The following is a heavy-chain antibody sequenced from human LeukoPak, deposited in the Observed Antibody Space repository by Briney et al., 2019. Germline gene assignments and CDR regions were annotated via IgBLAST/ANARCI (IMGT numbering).Heavy chain of an antibody. CDR1: GFTVSSNY. CDR2: IYSGGST. J-gene: IGHJ5*02. D-gene: IGHD1-26*01. CDR3: ATALVGATNIVKWFDP. V-gene: IGHV3-53*01. Sequence: PGGSLRLSYVASGFTVSSNYMSWVRQAPGKGLEWVSVIYSGGSTYYADSVKGRFTISRDNSKNTLYLQMNSLRAEDTAVYYCATALVGATNIVKWFDPWGQGTLVTVSS.